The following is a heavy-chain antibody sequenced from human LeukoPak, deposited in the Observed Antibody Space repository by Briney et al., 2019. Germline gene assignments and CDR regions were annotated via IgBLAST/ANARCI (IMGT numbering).Heavy chain of an antibody. CDR3: ATQGYQSGAFDI. Sequence: SQTLSLTCSVSGGSISSGGYYWSWIRQHPGKGLGWIGYIYYSGSTYYNPSLKSRVTISVDTSKNQFSLKLSSVTAADTAVYYCATQGYQSGAFDIWGQGTMVTVSS. CDR1: GGSISSGGYY. CDR2: IYYSGST. D-gene: IGHD2-15*01. V-gene: IGHV4-31*03. J-gene: IGHJ3*02.